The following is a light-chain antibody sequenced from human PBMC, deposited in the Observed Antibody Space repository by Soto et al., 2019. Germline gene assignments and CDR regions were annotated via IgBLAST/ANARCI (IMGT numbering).Light chain of an antibody. Sequence: EIVLTQSPGTLSLSPGERATLSCRASQSVSSSYLAWYQQKPGQAPRLLIYGASSRATGIPDRFSGSGSGKDFTLTISRLEPEDFAVYYCQQYGSSSVGFGQGTKVEIK. CDR3: QQYGSSSVG. CDR1: QSVSSSY. V-gene: IGKV3-20*01. J-gene: IGKJ1*01. CDR2: GAS.